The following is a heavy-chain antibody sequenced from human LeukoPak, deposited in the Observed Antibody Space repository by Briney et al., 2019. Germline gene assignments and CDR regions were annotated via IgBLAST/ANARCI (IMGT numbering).Heavy chain of an antibody. CDR3: ASWLNYYDSRGYYYDY. D-gene: IGHD3-22*01. Sequence: GGSLRLSCAASGFTFSSYWMHWVRQAPGKGLVWVSRINSDGSSTSYADSVKGRFTISRDNAKNTLYLQMNSLRAEDTAVYYCASWLNYYDSRGYYYDYWGQGTLVTVSS. CDR1: GFTFSSYW. J-gene: IGHJ4*02. CDR2: INSDGSST. V-gene: IGHV3-74*01.